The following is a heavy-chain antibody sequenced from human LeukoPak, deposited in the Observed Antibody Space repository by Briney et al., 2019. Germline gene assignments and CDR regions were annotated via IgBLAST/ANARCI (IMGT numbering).Heavy chain of an antibody. Sequence: GGSLRLSCAASGFTFRSYAMHWVRQAPGKGLAWVAVISYDGSNKYYADSVKGRFTISRDNSKNTLYLQMNSLRAEDTAVCYCARDSNDFWSGYPNYYYYYMDVWGKGTTVTVSS. CDR2: ISYDGSNK. CDR1: GFTFRSYA. V-gene: IGHV3-30*01. J-gene: IGHJ6*03. CDR3: ARDSNDFWSGYPNYYYYYMDV. D-gene: IGHD3-3*01.